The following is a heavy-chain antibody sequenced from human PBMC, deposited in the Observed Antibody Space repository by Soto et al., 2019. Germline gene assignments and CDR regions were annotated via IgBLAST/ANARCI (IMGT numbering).Heavy chain of an antibody. CDR3: EKEHLVVVPPGHFAF. J-gene: IGHJ1*01. Sequence: PWGAFRLSCTGSGFTFSHYAMSWVRQAPGKVREWVSAISGSGDSTNYAYSVKGRFTISRDKSKNTVYLQINSLRAEDTALYYCEKEHLVVVPPGHFAFRGQRTPV. V-gene: IGHV3-23*01. CDR1: GFTFSHYA. CDR2: ISGSGDST. D-gene: IGHD2-21*01.